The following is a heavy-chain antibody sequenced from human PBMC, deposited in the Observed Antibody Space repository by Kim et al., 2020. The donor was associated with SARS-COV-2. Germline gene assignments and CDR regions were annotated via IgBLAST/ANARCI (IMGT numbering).Heavy chain of an antibody. J-gene: IGHJ5*02. CDR2: INPNSGGT. V-gene: IGHV1-2*04. CDR3: AREITMVRGVIIENWFDP. D-gene: IGHD3-10*01. CDR1: GYTFTGYY. Sequence: ASVKVSCTASGYTFTGYYMHWVRQAPGQGLEWMGWINPNSGGTNYAQKFQGWVTMTRDTSISTAYMELSRLRSDDTAVYYCAREITMVRGVIIENWFDPWGQGTLVTVSS.